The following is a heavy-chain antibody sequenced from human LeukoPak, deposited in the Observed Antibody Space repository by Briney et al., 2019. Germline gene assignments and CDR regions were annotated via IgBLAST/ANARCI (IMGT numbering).Heavy chain of an antibody. CDR3: ARDPPDLWFGEPHFDY. V-gene: IGHV1-2*02. D-gene: IGHD3-10*01. CDR1: GYTFTSYG. Sequence: VASVKVSCKASGYTFTSYGISWVRQAPGQGLEWMGWINPNSGGTNYAQKFQGRVTMTRDTSISTAYMELSRLRSDDTAVYYCARDPPDLWFGEPHFDYWGQGTLVTVSS. J-gene: IGHJ4*02. CDR2: INPNSGGT.